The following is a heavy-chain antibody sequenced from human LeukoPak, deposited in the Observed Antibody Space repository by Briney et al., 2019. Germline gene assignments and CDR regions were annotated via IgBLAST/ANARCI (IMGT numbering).Heavy chain of an antibody. Sequence: GGSLRLSCAASGFTFSSYAMSWVRQAPGKGLEWVGRIKSKTDGGTTDYAAPVKGRFTISRDDSKNTLYLQMNSLKTEDTAVYYCTTAVDTAMVTPYYWGQGTLVTVSS. CDR1: GFTFSSYA. CDR2: IKSKTDGGTT. V-gene: IGHV3-15*01. D-gene: IGHD5-18*01. CDR3: TTAVDTAMVTPYY. J-gene: IGHJ4*02.